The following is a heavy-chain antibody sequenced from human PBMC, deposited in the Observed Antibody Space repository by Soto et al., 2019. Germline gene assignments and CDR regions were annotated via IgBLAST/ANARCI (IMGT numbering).Heavy chain of an antibody. J-gene: IGHJ6*02. CDR1: GFTFSSNA. V-gene: IGHV3-23*01. Sequence: EVQLLESGGGLVQPGGSLRLSCAASGFTFSSNAMSWVRQVPGKGLEWVSAMSGTGGTTYYADSVKGRFTISRDNSKSTLYLQMDSLRAEDTAVYYCAREVKWLTAPMDVWGQGTTVTVSS. CDR2: MSGTGGTT. D-gene: IGHD6-19*01. CDR3: AREVKWLTAPMDV.